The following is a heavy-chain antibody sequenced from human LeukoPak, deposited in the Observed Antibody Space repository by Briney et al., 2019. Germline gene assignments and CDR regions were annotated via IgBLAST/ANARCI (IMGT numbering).Heavy chain of an antibody. CDR2: IYTSGST. D-gene: IGHD3-10*01. Sequence: SQTLSLTCTVSGGSISSGSYYWSWIRQPAGKGLEWIGRIYTSGSTNYNPSLKSRVTISVDTSKNQFSLKLSSVTAADTAVYYCARDGGGGSGSDYRYFDNWGQGILVTVSS. J-gene: IGHJ4*02. CDR3: ARDGGGGSGSDYRYFDN. V-gene: IGHV4-61*02. CDR1: GGSISSGSYY.